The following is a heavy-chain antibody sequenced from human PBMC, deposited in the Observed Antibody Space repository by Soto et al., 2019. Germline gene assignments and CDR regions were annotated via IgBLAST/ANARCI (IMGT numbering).Heavy chain of an antibody. V-gene: IGHV1-18*01. CDR2: ISAYNGNT. D-gene: IGHD5-12*01. Sequence: GASVKVSCKASGYTFTSYGISWVRQAPGQGLEWMGWISAYNGNTNYAQKLQGRVTMTTDTSTSTAYMELRSLRSDDTAVYYCASNIVATMADAFDIWGQGTMVNVSS. CDR1: GYTFTSYG. J-gene: IGHJ3*02. CDR3: ASNIVATMADAFDI.